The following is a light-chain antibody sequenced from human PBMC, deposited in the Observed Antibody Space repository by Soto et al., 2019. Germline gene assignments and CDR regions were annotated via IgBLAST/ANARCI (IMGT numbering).Light chain of an antibody. V-gene: IGKV3-15*01. CDR2: GAS. CDR1: QSVSTS. J-gene: IGKJ4*01. CDR3: QQYNNWLIT. Sequence: EIVMTQSPATLSVSPGERATLSCRASQSVSTSLAWYQQKPGQAPSLLIYGASTRATGIPARFSGSGSGTEFTLTINSLQSEDFAVYYCQQYNNWLITFGGGTKVEIK.